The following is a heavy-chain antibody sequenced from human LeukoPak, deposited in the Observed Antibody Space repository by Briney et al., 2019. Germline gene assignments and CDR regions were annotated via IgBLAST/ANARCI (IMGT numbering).Heavy chain of an antibody. CDR2: IYYSGST. CDR1: GGSMSSYY. CDR3: ARKYSSTWYEWFDP. D-gene: IGHD6-13*01. Sequence: SETLSLTCIISGGSMSSYYWNWIRQSPGEGLEWIGDIYYSGSTSYNPSLKSRVTISADTSKNQFSLNLTSVTAADTAVYYCARKYSSTWYEWFDPWGPGTLVIVSS. V-gene: IGHV4-59*08. J-gene: IGHJ5*02.